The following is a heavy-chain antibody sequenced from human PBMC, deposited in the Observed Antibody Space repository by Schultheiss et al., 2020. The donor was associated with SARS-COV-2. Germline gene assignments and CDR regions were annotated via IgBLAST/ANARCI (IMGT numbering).Heavy chain of an antibody. CDR1: GFTFSSYA. V-gene: IGHV3-21*01. CDR3: ASRDGYNYRRNDAFDI. J-gene: IGHJ3*02. D-gene: IGHD5-24*01. Sequence: GGSLRLSCAASGFTFSSYAMSWVRQAPGKGLEWVSSISSSSSYIYYADSVKGRFTISRDNAKNSLYLQMNSLRAEDTAVYYCASRDGYNYRRNDAFDIWGQGTMVTVSS. CDR2: ISSSSSYI.